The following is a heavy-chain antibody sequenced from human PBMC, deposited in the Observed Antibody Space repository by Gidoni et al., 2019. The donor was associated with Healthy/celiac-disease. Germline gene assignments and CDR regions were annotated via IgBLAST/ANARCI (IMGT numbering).Heavy chain of an antibody. V-gene: IGHV3-30*01. CDR2: ISYDGSNK. CDR1: GFTFSSYA. Sequence: QVQLVESGGGVVQPGRSLRLSCAASGFTFSSYAMHWVRQAPGKGLEWVAVISYDGSNKYYADSVKGRFTISRDNSKNTLYLQMTSLRAEDTAVYYCARDPRPRWELLRCGMDVWGQGTTVTVSS. D-gene: IGHD1-26*01. J-gene: IGHJ6*02. CDR3: ARDPRPRWELLRCGMDV.